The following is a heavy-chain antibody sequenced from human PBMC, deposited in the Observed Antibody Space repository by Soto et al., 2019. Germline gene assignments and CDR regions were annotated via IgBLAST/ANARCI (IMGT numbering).Heavy chain of an antibody. J-gene: IGHJ2*01. CDR1: GFTFSSYG. CDR3: ARVQGYCSGGSCYSEYFDL. V-gene: IGHV3-33*01. CDR2: IWYDGSNK. Sequence: QVQLVESGGGVVQPGRSLRLSCAASGFTFSSYGMHWVRQAPGKGLEWVAVIWYDGSNKYYADSVKGRFTISRDNFKNTLYLQMNSLRAEDTAVYYCARVQGYCSGGSCYSEYFDLWGRGTLVTVSS. D-gene: IGHD2-15*01.